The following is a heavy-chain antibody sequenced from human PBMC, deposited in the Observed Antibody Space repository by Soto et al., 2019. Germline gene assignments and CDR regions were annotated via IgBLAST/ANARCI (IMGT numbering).Heavy chain of an antibody. Sequence: ASVKVSCKASGYTLTSYGIIWVRQAPGQGLEWMGRISAYNGNTNYAQKLQGRVTMTTDTSTSTAYMELRSLRSDDTAVYYCARDRLSDYRTAMVRGVILPTFHFDYWGQGTLLTVSS. D-gene: IGHD3-10*01. CDR2: ISAYNGNT. CDR1: GYTLTSYG. CDR3: ARDRLSDYRTAMVRGVILPTFHFDY. V-gene: IGHV1-18*01. J-gene: IGHJ4*02.